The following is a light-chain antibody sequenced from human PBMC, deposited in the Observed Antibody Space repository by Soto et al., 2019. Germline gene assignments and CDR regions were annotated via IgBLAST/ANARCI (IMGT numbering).Light chain of an antibody. CDR2: GAS. J-gene: IGKJ2*01. CDR3: QQYDNWPPMYT. V-gene: IGKV3-15*01. Sequence: EIVVTQSPATLSVSPGERVTLSCRASQRISSNLAWYQQKPGQAPRLLIYGASTRTTGLPARFSGSGSGTEFTLTISSLQSEDFAVYFCQQYDNWPPMYTFGQGTKLEIK. CDR1: QRISSN.